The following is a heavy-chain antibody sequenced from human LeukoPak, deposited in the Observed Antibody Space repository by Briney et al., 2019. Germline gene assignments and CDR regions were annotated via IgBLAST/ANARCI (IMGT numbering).Heavy chain of an antibody. CDR2: VHYSGST. D-gene: IGHD6-19*01. V-gene: IGHV4-59*01. J-gene: IGHJ4*02. CDR1: GGSISRYY. CDR3: ARDLSVAATKVIDY. Sequence: SVTLSLTCTVSGGSISRYYWSWIRQPPGKGLEWIGYVHYSGSTNYNPSLKSRVTISVDTSKNHFSLKLSSVTAADTAAYYCARDLSVAATKVIDYWGQGTLVTVSS.